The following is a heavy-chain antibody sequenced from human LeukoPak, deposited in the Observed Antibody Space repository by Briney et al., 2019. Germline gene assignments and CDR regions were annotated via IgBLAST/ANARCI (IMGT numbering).Heavy chain of an antibody. J-gene: IGHJ5*02. Sequence: GGSLRLSCAASEFTFTSYWMSWVRQAPGKGLEWVANINHDGSEIYYVASVKGRFTISRDNAKKSLFLQMNSPTADDTAVYYCARARNFDLWGQGTLVTVSS. CDR2: INHDGSEI. V-gene: IGHV3-7*05. CDR3: ARARNFDL. CDR1: EFTFTSYW.